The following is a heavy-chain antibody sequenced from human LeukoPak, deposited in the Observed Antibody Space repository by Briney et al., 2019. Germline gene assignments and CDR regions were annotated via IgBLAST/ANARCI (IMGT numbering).Heavy chain of an antibody. Sequence: SETLSLTCTVSGGSISSYYWSWIRQPPGKGLEWIGEINHSGSTNYNPSLKSRVTISVDTSKNQFSLKLSSVTAADTAVYYCASTMVRGVIGDYFDYWGQGTLVTVSS. D-gene: IGHD3-10*01. CDR3: ASTMVRGVIGDYFDY. CDR1: GGSISSYY. J-gene: IGHJ4*02. CDR2: INHSGST. V-gene: IGHV4-34*01.